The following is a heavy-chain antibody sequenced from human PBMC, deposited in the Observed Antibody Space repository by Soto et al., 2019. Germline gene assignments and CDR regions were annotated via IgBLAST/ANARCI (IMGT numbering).Heavy chain of an antibody. CDR1: GVNIGGYG. J-gene: IGHJ3*01. CDR2: VSQDGTVQ. Sequence: GGSLRLSCEATGVNIGGYGMHWIRQAPGRGLEWAAVVSQDGTVQRYLDAVKGRFYISRDNPKNTVFLQMYRLSAEDTAVYFCAKEFQRDVHAFDLWGQGTVVTVSS. CDR3: AKEFQRDVHAFDL. V-gene: IGHV3-30*18.